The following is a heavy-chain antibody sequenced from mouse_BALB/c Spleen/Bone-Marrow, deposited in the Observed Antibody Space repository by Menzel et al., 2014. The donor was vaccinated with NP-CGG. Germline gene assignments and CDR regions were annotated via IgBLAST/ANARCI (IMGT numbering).Heavy chain of an antibody. CDR3: ARVITWYFDV. Sequence: EVKLVESGGGLVKPGGSLKLSCAASGFTFSSYAVSWVRQTPEKRLEWVATISSGGSYTCYPDSVKGRFTISRDNAKNTLYLQMSSLRSEDTAMYYCARVITWYFDVWGAGTTVTVSS. CDR2: ISSGGSYT. CDR1: GFTFSSYA. J-gene: IGHJ1*01. D-gene: IGHD2-4*01. V-gene: IGHV5-9-1*01.